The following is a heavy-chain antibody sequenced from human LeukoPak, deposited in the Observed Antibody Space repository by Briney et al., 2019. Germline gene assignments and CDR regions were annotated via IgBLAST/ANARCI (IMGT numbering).Heavy chain of an antibody. CDR3: ARRGDSSSSPAGPLTFDY. J-gene: IGHJ4*02. D-gene: IGHD6-6*01. CDR1: GFTFSSYS. Sequence: GGSLRLSCAASGFTFSSYSMNWVRQAPGKGLEWVSSISSSSSAPIYYADSVKGRFTVSRDNAKNSLYLQMNSLRADDTAVYYCARRGDSSSSPAGPLTFDYWGQGTLVTVSS. V-gene: IGHV3-21*01. CDR2: ISSSSSAPI.